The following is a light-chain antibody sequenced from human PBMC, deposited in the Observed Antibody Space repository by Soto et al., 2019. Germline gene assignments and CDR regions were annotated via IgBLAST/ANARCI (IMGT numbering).Light chain of an antibody. CDR1: QSVSSY. CDR3: QQRSNWPLALT. V-gene: IGKV3-11*01. CDR2: DAS. J-gene: IGKJ4*01. Sequence: EIVLTQSPATLSLSPGERATLSCRASQSVSSYVAWCQQKPGQAPRLLIYDASNRATGIPARFSGSGSGTDFTLTISSLEPEDFAVYYCQQRSNWPLALTFGGGTKVEIK.